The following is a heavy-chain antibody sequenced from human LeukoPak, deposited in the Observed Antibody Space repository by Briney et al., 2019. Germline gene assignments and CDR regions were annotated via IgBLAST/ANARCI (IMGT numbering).Heavy chain of an antibody. D-gene: IGHD1-26*01. Sequence: PGGSLRLSCAASGFTFSSYSMNWVRQAPGKGLEWVSSISSSSSYIYYADSVKGRFTISRDNSKNTLYLQMNSLRAEDTAVYYCAKDQGATQYYFDYWGQGTLVTVSS. CDR3: AKDQGATQYYFDY. CDR1: GFTFSSYS. V-gene: IGHV3-21*04. CDR2: ISSSSSYI. J-gene: IGHJ4*02.